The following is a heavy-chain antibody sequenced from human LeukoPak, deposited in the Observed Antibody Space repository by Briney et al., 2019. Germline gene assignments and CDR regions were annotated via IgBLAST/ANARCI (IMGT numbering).Heavy chain of an antibody. J-gene: IGHJ4*02. Sequence: SETLSLTWAVYGGSFSGYYWSWIRQPPGKGLEWIGEINHSGSTNYNPSLKSRVTISVDTSKNQFSLKLSSVTAADTAVYYCARVTYDSSGYYSAAAADYWGQGTLVTVSS. CDR1: GGSFSGYY. CDR3: ARVTYDSSGYYSAAAADY. D-gene: IGHD3-22*01. V-gene: IGHV4-34*01. CDR2: INHSGST.